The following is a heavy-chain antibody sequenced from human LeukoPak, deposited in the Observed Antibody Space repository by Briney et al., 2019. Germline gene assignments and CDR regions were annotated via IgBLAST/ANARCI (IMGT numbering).Heavy chain of an antibody. Sequence: SETLSLTCTVSGGSINSYYWGWIRQPPGKGLEWIGYIYYSGNTNYNPSLKSRVSISIDTSKNQLSLQLSSVTAADTAAYYCARDRDSSGLRDFDLWGRGTLVTVSA. J-gene: IGHJ2*01. CDR2: IYYSGNT. D-gene: IGHD3-22*01. CDR1: GGSINSYY. V-gene: IGHV4-59*01. CDR3: ARDRDSSGLRDFDL.